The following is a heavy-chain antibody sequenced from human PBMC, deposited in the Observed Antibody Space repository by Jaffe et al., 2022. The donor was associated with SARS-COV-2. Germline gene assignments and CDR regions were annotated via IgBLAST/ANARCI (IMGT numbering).Heavy chain of an antibody. CDR3: ARSIVVVPLDY. CDR2: IYYSGST. J-gene: IGHJ4*02. D-gene: IGHD3-22*01. V-gene: IGHV4-39*01. CDR1: GGSISSSSYY. Sequence: QLQLQESGPGLVKPSETLSLTCTVSGGSISSSSYYWGWIRQPPGKGLEWIGSIYYSGSTYYNPSLKSRVTISVDTSKNQFSLKLSSVTAADTAVYYCARSIVVVPLDYWGQGTLVTVSS.